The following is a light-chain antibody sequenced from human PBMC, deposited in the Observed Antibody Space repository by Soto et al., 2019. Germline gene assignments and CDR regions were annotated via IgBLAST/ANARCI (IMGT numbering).Light chain of an antibody. CDR1: QSVSNNY. V-gene: IGKV3-20*01. CDR3: HQYGSSPPYT. Sequence: EVVLTQSPGTLSLSPGESATLSCRASQSVSNNYFAWYQQKPGQAPRLLIFGSSDRATGIPDRFSGSGSGTDFTLTISRLEPEDFAVYYCHQYGSSPPYTFGQGPKREIK. J-gene: IGKJ2*01. CDR2: GSS.